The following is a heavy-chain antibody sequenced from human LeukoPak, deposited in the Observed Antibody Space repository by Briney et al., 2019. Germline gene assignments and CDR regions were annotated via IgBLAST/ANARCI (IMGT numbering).Heavy chain of an antibody. Sequence: PGGSLRLSYAASGFTFRSYWMSWVRQASGKGLEWVANIKQDGSEKYYVDSVKGRFTISRDNAKNSLYLQMNSLRAEDTAVYFCARGQTTVTNRGQGTLVTVSS. V-gene: IGHV3-7*03. CDR3: ARGQTTVTN. D-gene: IGHD4-17*01. CDR1: GFTFRSYW. J-gene: IGHJ4*02. CDR2: IKQDGSEK.